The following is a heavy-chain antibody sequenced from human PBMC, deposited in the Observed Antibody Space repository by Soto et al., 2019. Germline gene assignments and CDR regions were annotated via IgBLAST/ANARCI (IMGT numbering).Heavy chain of an antibody. V-gene: IGHV5-51*01. D-gene: IGHD2-2*01. CDR1: RYTFNRYW. J-gene: IGHJ6*02. Sequence: GEPLEGNWNGSRYTFNRYWNGWVRQMPGKGLEWMGIIYPGDSDTRYSPSFQGQVTISADKSISTAYLQWSSLKASDTAMYYCAREWVVPAAQYPHYYYGMDVWGQGTTVTVSS. CDR3: AREWVVPAAQYPHYYYGMDV. CDR2: IYPGDSDT.